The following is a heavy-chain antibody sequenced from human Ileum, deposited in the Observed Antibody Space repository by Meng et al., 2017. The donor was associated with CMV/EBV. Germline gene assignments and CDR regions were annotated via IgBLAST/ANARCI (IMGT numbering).Heavy chain of an antibody. Sequence: SETLSLTCAVSGGSISSSNWWSWVRQPPGKGLEWIGEIYHSGSTNYNPSLKSRVTISVDKSKNQFSLKLSSVTAADTAVYYCAREIVWGSSSSYYGMDVWGQGTTVTVSS. CDR2: IYHSGST. J-gene: IGHJ6*02. D-gene: IGHD6-13*01. CDR1: GGSISSSNW. CDR3: AREIVWGSSSSYYGMDV. V-gene: IGHV4-4*02.